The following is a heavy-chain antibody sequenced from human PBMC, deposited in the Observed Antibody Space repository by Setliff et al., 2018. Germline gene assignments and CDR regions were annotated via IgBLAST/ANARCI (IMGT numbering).Heavy chain of an antibody. D-gene: IGHD6-6*01. CDR1: EFTFNSYT. Sequence: GGSLRLSCAASEFTFNSYTMNWVRQAPGKGLEWVSSISGSSASIYYADSVKGRLTISRDNVKNLLYLQMNSLRAEDTAVYYCARVDGQLAYDYWGQGTLVTVSS. J-gene: IGHJ4*02. CDR3: ARVDGQLAYDY. V-gene: IGHV3-21*06. CDR2: ISGSSASI.